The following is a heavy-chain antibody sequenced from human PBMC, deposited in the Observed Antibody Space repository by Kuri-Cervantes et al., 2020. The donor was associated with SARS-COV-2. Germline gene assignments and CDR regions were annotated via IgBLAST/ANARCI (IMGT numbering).Heavy chain of an antibody. CDR2: INPSGGST. D-gene: IGHD2-2*01. Sequence: ASVKVSCKASGYTFTTYYMHWVRQAPGQGLEWMGIINPSGGSTNYAQKFQGRVTMTRDTSTSTVYMELSGLRSEDTAVYYCARDTGCSSTSCYGDPYNWFDPWGQGTLVTVSS. CDR1: GYTFTTYY. CDR3: ARDTGCSSTSCYGDPYNWFDP. J-gene: IGHJ5*02. V-gene: IGHV1-46*01.